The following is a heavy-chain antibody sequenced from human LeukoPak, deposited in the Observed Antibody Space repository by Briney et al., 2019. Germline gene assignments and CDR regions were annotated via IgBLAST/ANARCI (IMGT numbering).Heavy chain of an antibody. CDR2: IDPSDSYT. Sequence: SWIRQHPGKGLEWMGRIDPSDSYTNYSPSFQGHVTISADKSISTAYLQWSSLKASDTAMYYCARQDSSVATAGDFDYWGQGTLVTVSS. D-gene: IGHD6-13*01. J-gene: IGHJ4*02. CDR3: ARQDSSVATAGDFDY. V-gene: IGHV5-10-1*01.